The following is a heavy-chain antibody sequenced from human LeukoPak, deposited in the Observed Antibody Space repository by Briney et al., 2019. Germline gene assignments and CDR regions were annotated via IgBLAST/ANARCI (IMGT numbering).Heavy chain of an antibody. CDR2: ISAYNGNT. D-gene: IGHD3-9*01. J-gene: IGHJ5*02. CDR3: ARDPGEYYDILTGYRTSNNWFDP. V-gene: IGHV1-18*01. Sequence: ASEKVSCKASGYTFTSYGISWVRQAPGQGLEWMGWISAYNGNTNYAQKLQGRVTMTTDTSTSTAYMELRSLRSDDTAVYYCARDPGEYYDILTGYRTSNNWFDPWGQGTLVTVSS. CDR1: GYTFTSYG.